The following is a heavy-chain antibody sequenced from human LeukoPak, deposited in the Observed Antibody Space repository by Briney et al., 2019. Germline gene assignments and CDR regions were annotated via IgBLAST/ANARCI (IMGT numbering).Heavy chain of an antibody. V-gene: IGHV4-61*02. J-gene: IGHJ4*02. CDR3: ARTRSISWYYFDY. D-gene: IGHD6-13*01. CDR1: GGSISSGSYY. Sequence: PSQTLSLTCTVSGGSISSGSYYWSWIRQPAGKGLEWIGRIYTSGSTNYNPSLKSRVTISVDTSKNQFSLKLSSVTAADTAVYYCARTRSISWYYFDYWGQGTLVTVSS. CDR2: IYTSGST.